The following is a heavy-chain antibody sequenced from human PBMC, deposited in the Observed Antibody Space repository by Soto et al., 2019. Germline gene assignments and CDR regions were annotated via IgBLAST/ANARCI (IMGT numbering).Heavy chain of an antibody. J-gene: IGHJ5*02. V-gene: IGHV1-3*01. CDR2: INAGNGNT. CDR1: GYTFTSYA. Sequence: ASVKVSCKASGYTFTSYAMHWVRQAPGQGLEWMGWINAGNGNTKYTQKFQGRVTITRDTSASTAYMELSSLRSEDTAVYYCARAMDDILTCYSLNWFDPWGQGTLVTVSS. D-gene: IGHD3-9*01. CDR3: ARAMDDILTCYSLNWFDP.